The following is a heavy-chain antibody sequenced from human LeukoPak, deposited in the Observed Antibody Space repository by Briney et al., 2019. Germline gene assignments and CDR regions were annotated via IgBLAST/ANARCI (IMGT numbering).Heavy chain of an antibody. J-gene: IGHJ4*02. Sequence: ASVKVSCKASGGTFSSYAISWVRQAPGQGLEWMGGIIPIFGTANYAQKFQGRVTTTADESTSTAYMELSSLRSEDTAVYYCARQLWSGYYFDYWGQGTLVTVSS. CDR3: ARQLWSGYYFDY. CDR1: GGTFSSYA. D-gene: IGHD3-3*01. CDR2: IIPIFGTA. V-gene: IGHV1-69*13.